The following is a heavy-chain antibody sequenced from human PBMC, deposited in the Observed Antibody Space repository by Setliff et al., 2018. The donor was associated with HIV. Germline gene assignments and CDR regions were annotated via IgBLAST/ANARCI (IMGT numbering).Heavy chain of an antibody. CDR1: GFTFSSYS. J-gene: IGHJ5*02. CDR2: ISSSSSTI. D-gene: IGHD6-13*01. Sequence: PGGSLRLSCAASGFTFSSYSMNWVRQAPGKGLEWVSYISSSSSTIYYADSVKGRFTISRDNAKNSLFLQMNSLRAEDTAVYYCAKPSSSWDGGFFDPWGLGTLVTVSS. V-gene: IGHV3-48*01. CDR3: AKPSSSWDGGFFDP.